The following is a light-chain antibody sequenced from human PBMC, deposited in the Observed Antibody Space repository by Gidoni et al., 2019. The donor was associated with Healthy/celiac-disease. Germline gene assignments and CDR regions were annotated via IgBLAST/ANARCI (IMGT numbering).Light chain of an antibody. Sequence: TQMTQSPSSLSASVGDRVPITCQASQDISNYLNWYQQKPGKAPKLLIYDASNLETGVPSRFSGSGSGTDFTFTISSLQPEDIATYYCQQYDNLPFTFGPGTKVDIK. J-gene: IGKJ3*01. CDR1: QDISNY. CDR2: DAS. CDR3: QQYDNLPFT. V-gene: IGKV1-33*01.